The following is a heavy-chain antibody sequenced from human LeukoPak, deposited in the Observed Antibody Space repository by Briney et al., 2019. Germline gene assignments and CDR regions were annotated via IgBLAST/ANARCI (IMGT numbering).Heavy chain of an antibody. CDR2: IYHSGST. V-gene: IGHV4-38-2*02. Sequence: PSETLSLTCTVSGDSISNYYWGWIRQPPGKGLEWIGSIYHSGSTYYNPSLKSRVTISVDTSKNQFSLKLSSVTAADTAVYYCARDYYDSSGPPYYYYMDVWGKGTTVTVSS. J-gene: IGHJ6*03. CDR1: GDSISNYY. CDR3: ARDYYDSSGPPYYYYMDV. D-gene: IGHD3-22*01.